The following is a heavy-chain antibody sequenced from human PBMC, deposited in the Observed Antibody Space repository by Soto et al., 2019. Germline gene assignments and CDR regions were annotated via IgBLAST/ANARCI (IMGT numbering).Heavy chain of an antibody. CDR2: IIPIFGTA. J-gene: IGHJ5*02. CDR3: ARDATIFGVVIIPGYWFDP. D-gene: IGHD3-3*01. Sequence: SVKVSCKASGGTFSSYAISWVRQAPGQGLEWMGGIIPIFGTANYAQKFQGRVTITADESTSTAYMELSSLRSEDTAVYYCARDATIFGVVIIPGYWFDPWGQGTQVTVSS. V-gene: IGHV1-69*13. CDR1: GGTFSSYA.